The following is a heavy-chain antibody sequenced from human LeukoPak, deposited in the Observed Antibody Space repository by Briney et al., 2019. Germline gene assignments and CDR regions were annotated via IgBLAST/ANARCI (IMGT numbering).Heavy chain of an antibody. D-gene: IGHD5-24*01. Sequence: PSETLSLTCAVYGGSFSGYYWSWIRQPPGKGLEWIGEINHSGSTNYNPSLKSRVTISVDTSKNQFSLKLSSVTAADTAVYYCARDDGYNPFDYWGQGTLVTVSS. CDR3: ARDDGYNPFDY. CDR2: INHSGST. J-gene: IGHJ4*02. V-gene: IGHV4-34*01. CDR1: GGSFSGYY.